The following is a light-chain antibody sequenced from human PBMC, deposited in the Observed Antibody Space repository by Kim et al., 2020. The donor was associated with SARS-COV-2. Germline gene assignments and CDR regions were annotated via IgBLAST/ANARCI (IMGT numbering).Light chain of an antibody. V-gene: IGKV1-5*01. CDR3: QQYFIYWA. CDR1: QSVSIW. CDR2: DAS. J-gene: IGKJ1*01. Sequence: SASVGDRVTITCRASQSVSIWLAWYQQKPGKAPKLLIYDASTLESGVPSRFSGSGSGTEFSLTISSLQFDDFATYYCQQYFIYWAFGQGTKVDIK.